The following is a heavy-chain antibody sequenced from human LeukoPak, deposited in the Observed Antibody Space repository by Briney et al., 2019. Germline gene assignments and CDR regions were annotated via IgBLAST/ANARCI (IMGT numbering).Heavy chain of an antibody. D-gene: IGHD2-21*01. J-gene: IGHJ2*01. CDR2: INHSGST. Sequence: PSETLSLTCAVYGGSFSGYYWSWLRQPPGKGLEWIGEINHSGSTNYNPSLKSRVNISVDTSKNQFSLKLSSVTAADTAVYYCARVAYCGGDCYYYWYFDLWGRGTLVTVSS. CDR1: GGSFSGYY. CDR3: ARVAYCGGDCYYYWYFDL. V-gene: IGHV4-34*01.